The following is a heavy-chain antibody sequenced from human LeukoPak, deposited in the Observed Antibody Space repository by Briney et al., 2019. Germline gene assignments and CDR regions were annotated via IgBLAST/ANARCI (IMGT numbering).Heavy chain of an antibody. V-gene: IGHV3-23*01. J-gene: IGHJ4*02. CDR3: AKDQRPDSGYDIDY. Sequence: GDSLRLSCAASGLTFSTYSMAWVRQAPRKGLEWVSYIFPNGGTTYYADSVKGRFTISRDNSKNTLYLQMHSLRAEDTAVYYCAKDQRPDSGYDIDYWGQGTLVTVSS. CDR1: GLTFSTYS. CDR2: IFPNGGTT. D-gene: IGHD5-12*01.